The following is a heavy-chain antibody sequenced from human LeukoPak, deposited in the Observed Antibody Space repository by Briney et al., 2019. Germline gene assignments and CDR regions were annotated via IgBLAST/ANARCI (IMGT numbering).Heavy chain of an antibody. D-gene: IGHD3-22*01. CDR2: ISAYNGNT. V-gene: IGHV1-18*01. Sequence: ASVKVSCKASGYTFTSYGISWVRQAPGQGLEWMGWISAYNGNTNYAQKLQGRVTMTTDTSTSTAYMELRSLRSDDTAVYYCAKEDPSTYYYDSSGYSRNYYYYYGMDVWGQGTTVTVSS. J-gene: IGHJ6*02. CDR1: GYTFTSYG. CDR3: AKEDPSTYYYDSSGYSRNYYYYYGMDV.